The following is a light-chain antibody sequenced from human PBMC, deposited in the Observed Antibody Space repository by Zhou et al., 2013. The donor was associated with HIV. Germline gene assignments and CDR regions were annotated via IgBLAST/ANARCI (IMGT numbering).Light chain of an antibody. CDR3: MQAVQLPLT. Sequence: DIVMTQSPLSLPVTPGEPASISCRSSQSLLHSNGYNYLYWYLQKPGQPPQLLINEVSNRFSRVPDRFSGRGSGTDFTLKISRVEPEDVGVYYCMQAVQLPLTFGGGTRVEIK. V-gene: IGKV2D-29*01. CDR1: QSLLHSNGYNY. CDR2: EVS. J-gene: IGKJ4*01.